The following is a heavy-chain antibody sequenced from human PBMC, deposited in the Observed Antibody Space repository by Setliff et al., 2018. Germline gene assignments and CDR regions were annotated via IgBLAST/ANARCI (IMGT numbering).Heavy chain of an antibody. CDR3: ARILGYRSGGSCYVPY. Sequence: SETLSLTCTVSGGSISSSSYYWGWIRQPPGKGLEWIGSIYYSGSAYYNPSLKSRVTISVDTSKNQFSLKLSSVTAADTAMYYCARILGYRSGGSCYVPYWGQGTLVTVSS. V-gene: IGHV4-39*07. CDR2: IYYSGSA. D-gene: IGHD2-15*01. CDR1: GGSISSSSYY. J-gene: IGHJ4*02.